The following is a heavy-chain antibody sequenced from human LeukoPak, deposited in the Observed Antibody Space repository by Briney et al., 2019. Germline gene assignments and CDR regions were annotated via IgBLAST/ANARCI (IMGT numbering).Heavy chain of an antibody. Sequence: SEESSCKASGGSFRSYALRGLRQAPGQRVKWMGGIIPIFGAGNYAQKFQGRVTITADEPTSTAYMELSSLRSEDTAVYYCARSYVRLGELSLYCYYFDYWGQGTLVTVSS. CDR3: ARSYVRLGELSLYCYYFDY. D-gene: IGHD3-16*02. CDR2: IIPIFGAG. V-gene: IGHV1-69*13. J-gene: IGHJ4*02. CDR1: GGSFRSYA.